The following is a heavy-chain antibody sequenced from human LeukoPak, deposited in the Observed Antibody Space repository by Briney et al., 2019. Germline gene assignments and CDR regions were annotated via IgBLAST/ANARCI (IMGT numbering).Heavy chain of an antibody. CDR1: GGSISSYY. V-gene: IGHV4-34*01. Sequence: SETLSLTCTVSGGSISSYYWSWIRQPPGKGLEWIGEINHSGSTNYNPSLKSRVTISVDTSKNQFSLKLSSVTAADTAVYYCARVRGTNDAFDIWGQGTMVTVSS. D-gene: IGHD2-2*01. CDR2: INHSGST. J-gene: IGHJ3*02. CDR3: ARVRGTNDAFDI.